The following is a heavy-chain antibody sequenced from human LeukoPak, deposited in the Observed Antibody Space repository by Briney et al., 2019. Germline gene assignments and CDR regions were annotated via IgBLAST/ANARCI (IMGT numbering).Heavy chain of an antibody. CDR3: AKGRKSVTFSNAFDI. V-gene: IGHV1-2*02. D-gene: IGHD5/OR15-5a*01. Sequence: ASVKVSCKASGYTFTGYYMHWVRQAPGQGLEWMGWINPNSGGTNYAQKFQGRVTMTRDTSISTAYMELSSLRAEDTAVYPCAKGRKSVTFSNAFDIWGQGTMVTVSS. CDR1: GYTFTGYY. CDR2: INPNSGGT. J-gene: IGHJ3*02.